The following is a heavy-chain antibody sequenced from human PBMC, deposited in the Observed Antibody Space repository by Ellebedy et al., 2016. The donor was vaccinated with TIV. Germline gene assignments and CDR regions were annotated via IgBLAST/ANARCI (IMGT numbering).Heavy chain of an antibody. CDR3: ARDGDYTTLGPYYYYYMDV. J-gene: IGHJ6*03. CDR2: ISAYNGNT. CDR1: SYTFTSYG. D-gene: IGHD4-11*01. Sequence: ASVKVSXKASSYTFTSYGISWVRQAPGQGLEWMGWISAYNGNTNYAQKLQGRVTMTTDTSTSTAYMELRSLRSDDTAVYYCARDGDYTTLGPYYYYYMDVWGKGTTVTVSS. V-gene: IGHV1-18*01.